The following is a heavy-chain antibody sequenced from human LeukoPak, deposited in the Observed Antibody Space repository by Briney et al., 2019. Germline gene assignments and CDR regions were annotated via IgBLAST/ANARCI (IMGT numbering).Heavy chain of an antibody. CDR1: GFTFSSYG. CDR2: IRYDGSNK. CDR3: AKAQYYYDSSGSWFDP. V-gene: IGHV3-30*02. D-gene: IGHD3-22*01. Sequence: GGSLRLSCAASGFTFSSYGMHRVRQAPGKGLEWVAFIRYDGSNKYYADSVKGRFTISRDNSKNTLYLHMNSLRDEDTAVYYCAKAQYYYDSSGSWFDPWGQGTLVTVSS. J-gene: IGHJ5*02.